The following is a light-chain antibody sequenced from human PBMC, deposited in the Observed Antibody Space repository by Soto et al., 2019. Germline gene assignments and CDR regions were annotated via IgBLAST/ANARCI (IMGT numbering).Light chain of an antibody. CDR2: EVS. Sequence: QSALTQPASVSGSPGQSITISCTGTSSDVGGYYSVSWYQQHPGKAPKLMIFEVSNRPSGVSNRFSGSKSGNTASLTISGLQAEDEADYYCSSYTSSSTLVFGGGTKVTVL. J-gene: IGLJ2*01. CDR1: SSDVGGYYS. V-gene: IGLV2-14*01. CDR3: SSYTSSSTLV.